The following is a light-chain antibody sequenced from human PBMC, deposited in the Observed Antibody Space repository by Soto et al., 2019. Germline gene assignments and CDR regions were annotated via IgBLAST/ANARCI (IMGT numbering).Light chain of an antibody. Sequence: DIVMTQSPLSLPVTPGEPASISCRSSQSLLQSNGYNHLDWYLQKPGQSPQLLIYLGSNRASGVSDRFSGSGSGTDFTLKISRVEAEDVGVYYCMQALQTPWTFGQGTKVEIK. V-gene: IGKV2-28*01. CDR2: LGS. CDR3: MQALQTPWT. J-gene: IGKJ1*01. CDR1: QSLLQSNGYNH.